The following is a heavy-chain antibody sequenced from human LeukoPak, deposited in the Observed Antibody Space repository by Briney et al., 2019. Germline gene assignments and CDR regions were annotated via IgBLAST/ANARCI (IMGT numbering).Heavy chain of an antibody. CDR3: AAGSGYSYGYYGDY. V-gene: IGHV1-58*02. CDR1: GFTFTSSA. D-gene: IGHD5-18*01. CDR2: IVVGSGNT. J-gene: IGHJ4*02. Sequence: ASVKVSCKASGFTFTSSAMQWVRQPRGQRLEWIGLIVVGSGNTNYAQKFQERVTITRDMSTSTAYMELSSLRSEDTAVYYCAAGSGYSYGYYGDYWGQGTLVTVSS.